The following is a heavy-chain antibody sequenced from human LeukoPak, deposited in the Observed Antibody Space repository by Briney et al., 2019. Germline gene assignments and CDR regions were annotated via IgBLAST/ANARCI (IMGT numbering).Heavy chain of an antibody. D-gene: IGHD3-22*01. CDR2: ISAYNGNT. CDR3: ARYYYDSSGYFTTMSYFDY. J-gene: IGHJ4*02. V-gene: IGHV1-18*01. Sequence: SVKVSCKASGYTFTSYGISWVRQAPGQGLEWMGWISAYNGNTNYAQKLQGRVTMTTDTSTSTAYMELRSLRSDDTAVYYCARYYYDSSGYFTTMSYFDYWGQGTLVTVSS. CDR1: GYTFTSYG.